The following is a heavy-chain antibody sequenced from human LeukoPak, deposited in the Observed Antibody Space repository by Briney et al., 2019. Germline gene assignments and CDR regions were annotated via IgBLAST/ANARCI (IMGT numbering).Heavy chain of an antibody. Sequence: ASVKVSCKASGYTFTSYAMHWVRQAPGQRLEWMGWINAGNGYTKYSQKFQGRVTITRDTSASTAYMELSSLRSEDTAVYYCARDSIAVAEDWGQGTLVTVSS. J-gene: IGHJ4*02. D-gene: IGHD6-19*01. CDR1: GYTFTSYA. V-gene: IGHV1-3*01. CDR2: INAGNGYT. CDR3: ARDSIAVAED.